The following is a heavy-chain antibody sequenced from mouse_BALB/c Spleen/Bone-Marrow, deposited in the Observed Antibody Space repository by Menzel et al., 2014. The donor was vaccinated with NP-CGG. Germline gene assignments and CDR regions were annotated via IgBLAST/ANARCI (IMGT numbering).Heavy chain of an antibody. Sequence: VQLQQSGTVLARPGASVKMSCKASGYSFXSYWMYWIKQRPGQGLEWIGAIYPGNSGTSYNQNFKGKAKLTAVTSASTAYMELSSLTNEDSAVYYCTRSITTAVEFDYWGQGTSLTVPS. D-gene: IGHD1-1*01. V-gene: IGHV1-5*01. CDR1: GYSFXSYW. J-gene: IGHJ2*03. CDR3: TRSITTAVEFDY. CDR2: IYPGNSGT.